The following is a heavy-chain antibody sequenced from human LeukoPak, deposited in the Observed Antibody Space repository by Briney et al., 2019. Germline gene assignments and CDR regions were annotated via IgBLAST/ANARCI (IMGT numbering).Heavy chain of an antibody. D-gene: IGHD4-17*01. V-gene: IGHV1-24*01. CDR3: ATHSTADGDYLFDY. CDR2: FDPDDGET. J-gene: IGHJ4*02. Sequence: ASVKVSCKVSGYTLTELSMHWVRQAPGKGLEWMGCFDPDDGETIYAQKFQDRVTMTEDTSTDTAYMELSSLRSDDTAVYYCATHSTADGDYLFDYWGQGTLVTVSS. CDR1: GYTLTELS.